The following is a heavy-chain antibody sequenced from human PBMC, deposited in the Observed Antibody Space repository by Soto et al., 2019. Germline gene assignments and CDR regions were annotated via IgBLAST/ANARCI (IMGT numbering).Heavy chain of an antibody. J-gene: IGHJ6*02. CDR1: GFTVADNY. CDR3: ARKPPSAIQGWAFGMDV. CDR2: TSSGGTT. V-gene: IGHV3-53*02. Sequence: EVQLVETGGSLIQSGGSLRLSCAASGFTVADNYMIWVRQPPGKGLEWVSTTSSGGTTQYASSVKGRFTVSRDISKNTLYLQMNNLRAEDTALYYCARKPPSAIQGWAFGMDVWGQATTVSVSS. D-gene: IGHD2-2*01.